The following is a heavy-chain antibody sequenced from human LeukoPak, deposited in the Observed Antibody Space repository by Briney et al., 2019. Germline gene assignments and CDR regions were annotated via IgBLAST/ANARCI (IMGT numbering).Heavy chain of an antibody. CDR2: ISYDGSNK. Sequence: GGSLRLSCAASGFTFSSYGMHWVRQAPGKGLEWVAVISYDGSNKYYADSVKGRFTISRDNSKDTLYLQMDSLRAEDTAVYYCAGVVPAAHEYWGQGTLVTVSS. CDR3: AGVVPAAHEY. V-gene: IGHV3-30*03. CDR1: GFTFSSYG. J-gene: IGHJ4*02. D-gene: IGHD2-2*01.